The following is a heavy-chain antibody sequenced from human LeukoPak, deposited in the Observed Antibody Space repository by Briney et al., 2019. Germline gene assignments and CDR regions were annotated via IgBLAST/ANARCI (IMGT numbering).Heavy chain of an antibody. V-gene: IGHV4-34*01. Sequence: PSETLSLTCAVYGGSFSGYYWSWIRQPPGKGLEXXXXINHSGSTNYNPSLKSRVTISVDTSKNQFSLKLSSVTAADTAVYYCARGRAYSSSWYEAWFDPWGQGTLVTVSS. D-gene: IGHD6-13*01. CDR3: ARGRAYSSSWYEAWFDP. J-gene: IGHJ5*02. CDR2: INHSGST. CDR1: GGSFSGYY.